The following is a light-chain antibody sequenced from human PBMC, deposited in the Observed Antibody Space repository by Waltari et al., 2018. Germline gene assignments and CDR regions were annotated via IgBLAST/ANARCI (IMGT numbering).Light chain of an antibody. CDR1: DLRSYD. Sequence: SSEVTQDAAGCVVLGQTVGNKCQGDDLRSYDTRRYQQKPGQAPLLIFFGTTHRPSGLPDRFSGSRSGNTASLTITGAQAEDEADFYCNSRDSSGNHVVFGGGPKLTVL. V-gene: IGLV3-19*01. CDR3: NSRDSSGNHVV. J-gene: IGLJ2*01. CDR2: GTT.